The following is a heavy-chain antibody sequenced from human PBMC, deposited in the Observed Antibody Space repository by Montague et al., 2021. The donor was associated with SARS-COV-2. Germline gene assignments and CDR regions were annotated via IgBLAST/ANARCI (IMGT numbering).Heavy chain of an antibody. CDR1: GGSISSYY. D-gene: IGHD5-24*01. V-gene: IGHV4-59*13. CDR2: IYYSGST. CDR3: ARGDVEMATIKSGGPFYHFDY. J-gene: IGHJ4*02. Sequence: SETLSLTCTVSGGSISSYYWSWIRQSPGKGLEWIGYIYYSGSTNYNPSLKSPVTTSVDTSKNQFSLKLSSVTAADTAVYYCARGDVEMATIKSGGPFYHFDYWGQGTLVTVSS.